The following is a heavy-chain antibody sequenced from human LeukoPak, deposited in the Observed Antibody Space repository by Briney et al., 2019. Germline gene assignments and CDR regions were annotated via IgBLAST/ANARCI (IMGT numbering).Heavy chain of an antibody. V-gene: IGHV4-59*08. CDR2: IYYSGST. D-gene: IGHD6-13*01. Sequence: SETLSLTCTVSGGSISSYYWSWIRKPPGKGLEWIGYIYYSGSTNYNPSLKSRVTISVDTSKNQFSLKLSSVTAADTAVYYCARHAWQDWYSSSWYGRHYFDYWGQGTLVTVSS. CDR3: ARHAWQDWYSSSWYGRHYFDY. J-gene: IGHJ4*02. CDR1: GGSISSYY.